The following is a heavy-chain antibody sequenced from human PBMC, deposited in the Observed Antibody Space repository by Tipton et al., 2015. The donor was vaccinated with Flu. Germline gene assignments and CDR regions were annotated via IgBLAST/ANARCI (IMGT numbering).Heavy chain of an antibody. CDR1: GFTFTTYD. J-gene: IGHJ6*02. V-gene: IGHV3-13*01. D-gene: IGHD6-13*01. CDR2: INSAGDT. Sequence: AVSGFTFTTYDMHWVRQVTGKGLEWVSGINSAGDTYYLDSVKGRFTISRENGKNSLYLQMNSLGAGDTAVYFCARGPLPDSNWYNGMDVWGQGTTVTVSS. CDR3: ARGPLPDSNWYNGMDV.